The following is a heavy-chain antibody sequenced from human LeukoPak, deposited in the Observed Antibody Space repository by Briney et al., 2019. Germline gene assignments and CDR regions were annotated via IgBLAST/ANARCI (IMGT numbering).Heavy chain of an antibody. Sequence: GESLKISCKGSGYSFTSYWIGWVRQMPGKGLEWMGIIYPGDSDTRYSPSFQGQVTISADKSISTAYLQWSSLKASDTAMYYCARDILTLQRHPPKYYYYYGMDVWGQGTTVTVSS. D-gene: IGHD3-9*01. CDR3: ARDILTLQRHPPKYYYYYGMDV. J-gene: IGHJ6*02. CDR1: GYSFTSYW. CDR2: IYPGDSDT. V-gene: IGHV5-51*01.